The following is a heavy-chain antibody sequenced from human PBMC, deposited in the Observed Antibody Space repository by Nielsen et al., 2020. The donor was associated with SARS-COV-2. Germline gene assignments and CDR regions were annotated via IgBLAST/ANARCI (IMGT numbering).Heavy chain of an antibody. V-gene: IGHV3-53*01. CDR3: AKDLYPYYYGSGDY. Sequence: GGSLRLSCAASGFSVRGSYISWVRQAPGEGLEWVSITYSGGRSYFTDSVKGRFTISRDGSKNTVYLQMNFLRVEDTALYYCAKDLYPYYYGSGDYWGQGTLVTVSS. CDR1: GFSVRGSY. CDR2: TYSGGRS. J-gene: IGHJ4*02. D-gene: IGHD3-10*01.